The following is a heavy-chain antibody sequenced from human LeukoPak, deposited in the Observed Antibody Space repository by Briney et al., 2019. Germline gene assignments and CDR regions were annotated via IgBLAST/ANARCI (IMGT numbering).Heavy chain of an antibody. CDR2: IYYSGST. D-gene: IGHD6-13*01. J-gene: IGHJ4*02. V-gene: IGHV4-59*01. Sequence: GTLCLSRTASGGSISSYYLTWVRQPPGKGLEWIAYIYYSGSTNYNPSLKSRVTIFVDKSKNQVSLQLRHVTGADQAVYYFAGRGMGKSQLRPGIAAGGPNGYFDYWGQGTLVTVSS. CDR1: GGSISSYY. CDR3: AGRGMGKSQLRPGIAAGGPNGYFDY.